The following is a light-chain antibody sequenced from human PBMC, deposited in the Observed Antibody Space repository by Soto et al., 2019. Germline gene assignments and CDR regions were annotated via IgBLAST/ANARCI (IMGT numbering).Light chain of an antibody. CDR3: SSFAGNNNLV. CDR1: SSDVGVYNY. V-gene: IGLV2-8*01. CDR2: XXX. J-gene: IGLJ2*01. Sequence: QSALTQPPSASGSPGQSVTISCTGTSSDVGVYNYVSWYQQHPGKAPKLMIXXXXXXXXXXXXXXXXSKSGNTASLTVSGLXAXXXXXYYCSSFAGNNNLVFGGGTKLTVL.